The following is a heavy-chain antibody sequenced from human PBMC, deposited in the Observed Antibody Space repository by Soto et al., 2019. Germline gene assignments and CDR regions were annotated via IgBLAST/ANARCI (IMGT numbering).Heavy chain of an antibody. Sequence: GGSLRLSCAASGFTFSSYAMSWVRQAPGKGLEWVSTISGSGGSTYDADSVKGRFTISRDNSKNTLYLQMNSLRAEDTAVYYCAKDRGSGSTRWYNGWFDPWGQGTLVTLSS. CDR3: AKDRGSGSTRWYNGWFDP. V-gene: IGHV3-23*01. J-gene: IGHJ5*02. CDR1: GFTFSSYA. D-gene: IGHD2-2*02. CDR2: ISGSGGST.